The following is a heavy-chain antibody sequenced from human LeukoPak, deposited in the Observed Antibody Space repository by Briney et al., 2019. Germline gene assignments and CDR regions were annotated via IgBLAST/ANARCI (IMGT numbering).Heavy chain of an antibody. J-gene: IGHJ4*02. CDR2: ISMRGNSYAT. D-gene: IGHD2-15*01. CDR1: GFTFSGSA. CDR3: ARQRGYCSTGSCYFDS. V-gene: IGHV3-73*01. Sequence: AGGSLRLSCAASGFTFSGSAMHWVRQASGKGLEWVGRISMRGNSYATEYAAPVKGRFTFSRDDSKNTAYLQMNSLKTEDTAMYYCARQRGYCSTGSCYFDSWGQGTLVSVSS.